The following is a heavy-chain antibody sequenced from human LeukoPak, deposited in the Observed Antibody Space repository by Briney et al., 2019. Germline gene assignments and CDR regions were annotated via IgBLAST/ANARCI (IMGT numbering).Heavy chain of an antibody. J-gene: IGHJ4*02. V-gene: IGHV4-59*12. Sequence: SETLSLTCTVSGGSISSYYWSWIRQPPGKGLEWIGYIYYSGSTNYNPSLKSRVTISVDTSKNQFSLKLSSVTAADTAVYYCARDKHHDFWSGRGDYFDYWGQGTLVTVSS. D-gene: IGHD3-3*01. CDR2: IYYSGST. CDR1: GGSISSYY. CDR3: ARDKHHDFWSGRGDYFDY.